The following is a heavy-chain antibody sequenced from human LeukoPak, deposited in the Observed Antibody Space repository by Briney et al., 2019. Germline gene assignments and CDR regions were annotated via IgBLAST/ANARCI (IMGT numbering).Heavy chain of an antibody. CDR1: GGTFSSYA. CDR3: AREMGYCSSTSCPGAFDI. V-gene: IGHV1-69*01. CDR2: IIPIFGTA. D-gene: IGHD2-2*01. J-gene: IGHJ3*02. Sequence: ASVKVSCKDSGGTFSSYAISWVRQAPGQGLEWMGGIIPIFGTANYAQKFQGRVTITADESTSTAYMELSSLRSEDTAVYYCAREMGYCSSTSCPGAFDIWGQGTMVTVSS.